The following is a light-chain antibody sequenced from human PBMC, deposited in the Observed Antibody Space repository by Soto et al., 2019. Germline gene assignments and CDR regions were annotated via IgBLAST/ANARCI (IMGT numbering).Light chain of an antibody. CDR2: GAS. J-gene: IGKJ1*01. CDR1: QSVSSTY. Sequence: EIVLTQSPGTLSLSPGERVTLSCRASQSVSSTYLAWYQQKPGQAPRLLIYGASSRATGIPDRFSGSGSGTDFTLTISSLQSEDFEIYYCQQYGTPPWTFGQGTKVDIK. CDR3: QQYGTPPWT. V-gene: IGKV3-20*01.